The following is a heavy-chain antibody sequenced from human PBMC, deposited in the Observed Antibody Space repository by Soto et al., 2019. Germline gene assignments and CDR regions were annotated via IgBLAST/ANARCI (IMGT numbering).Heavy chain of an antibody. CDR1: GFTFSSYA. Sequence: AGGSLRLSCAASGFTFSSYAMSWVRQAPGKGLEWVSAISGSGGSTYYADSVKGRFTISRDNSKNTLYLQMNSLRAEDTAVYYCAKDRARITMIVVADYWGQGTLVTVSS. D-gene: IGHD3-22*01. J-gene: IGHJ4*02. CDR2: ISGSGGST. V-gene: IGHV3-23*01. CDR3: AKDRARITMIVVADY.